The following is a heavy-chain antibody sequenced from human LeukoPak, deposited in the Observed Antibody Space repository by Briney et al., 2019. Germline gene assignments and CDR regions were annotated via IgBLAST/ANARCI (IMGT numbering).Heavy chain of an antibody. Sequence: PSETLSHTCSVYSGSFSGYYWSWIRQPPGKGLEWIGEINHSVGTNYNPSLKSRVTMSLDTSKNQFSLKLSSVTAADTAVYYCARGHTRITMLRGSRSAYYFDYWGQGTLVTVSS. D-gene: IGHD3-10*01. J-gene: IGHJ4*02. CDR1: SGSFSGYY. V-gene: IGHV4-34*01. CDR3: ARGHTRITMLRGSRSAYYFDY. CDR2: INHSVGT.